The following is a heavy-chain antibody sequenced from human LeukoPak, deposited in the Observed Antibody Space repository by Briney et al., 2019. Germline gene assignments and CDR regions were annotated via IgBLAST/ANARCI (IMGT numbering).Heavy chain of an antibody. V-gene: IGHV1-18*01. D-gene: IGHD3-10*01. J-gene: IGHJ6*03. CDR1: GYTFTSYG. CDR3: ARDLHRVVVRGVPHYYYYMDV. CDR2: ISTYNGNT. Sequence: GASVKVSCKASGYTFTSYGISWVRQAPGQGLEWMGWISTYNGNTNYAQKLQGRVTMTTDTSTSTAYMDPRSLRSDDTAVYYCARDLHRVVVRGVPHYYYYMDVWGKGTTVTISS.